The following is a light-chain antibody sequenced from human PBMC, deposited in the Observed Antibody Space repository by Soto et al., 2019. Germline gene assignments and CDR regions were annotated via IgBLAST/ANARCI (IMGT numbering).Light chain of an antibody. Sequence: DIQMTQSPSSLSASVGDRVTITCRASQSISSYLNWYQQKPGKAPKLLIYAASSLQSGVPSRFSGSVPGTDFTLTISSLQPEDFATYYCQQSYSTPRTFGQGTKVDIK. CDR3: QQSYSTPRT. CDR2: AAS. V-gene: IGKV1-39*01. CDR1: QSISSY. J-gene: IGKJ1*01.